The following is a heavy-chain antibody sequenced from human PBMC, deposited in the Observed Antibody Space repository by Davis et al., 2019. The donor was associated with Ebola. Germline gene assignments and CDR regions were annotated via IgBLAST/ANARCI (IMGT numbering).Heavy chain of an antibody. J-gene: IGHJ6*04. CDR2: ISYDGSNK. Sequence: GESLKISCAASGFTFSSYGMHWVRQAPGKGLEWVAVISYDGSNKYYADSVKGRFTISRDNAKNSLYVQMNSLRAEDTAVYYCASSYGMDVWGKGTTVTVSS. CDR3: ASSYGMDV. V-gene: IGHV3-30*03. CDR1: GFTFSSYG.